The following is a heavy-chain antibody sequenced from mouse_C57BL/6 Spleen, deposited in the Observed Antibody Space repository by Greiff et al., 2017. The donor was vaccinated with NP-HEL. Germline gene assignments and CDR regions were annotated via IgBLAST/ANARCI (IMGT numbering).Heavy chain of an antibody. J-gene: IGHJ2*01. V-gene: IGHV1-4*01. Sequence: VQLQQSGAELARPGASVKMSCKASGYTFTSYTMHWVKQRPGQGLEWIGYINPSSGYTKYNQKFKDKATLTADKSSSTAYMQLSSLTSEDSAVYYCARSTVTTDYFDYWGQGTTLTVSS. CDR2: INPSSGYT. CDR3: ARSTVTTDYFDY. D-gene: IGHD2-2*01. CDR1: GYTFTSYT.